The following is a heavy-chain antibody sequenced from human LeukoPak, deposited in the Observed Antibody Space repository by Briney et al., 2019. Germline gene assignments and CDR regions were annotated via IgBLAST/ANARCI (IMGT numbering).Heavy chain of an antibody. CDR1: GYTFNGYY. Sequence: ASVKVSCKASGYTFNGYYIHWVRQAPGQGLEWMGWINPNSGGTNYAQKFQGRVTMTRDTSISTAYMELSRLRSDDTAVYYCARVDEGYDILTGYYIGGFDYWGQGTLVTVSS. J-gene: IGHJ4*02. V-gene: IGHV1-2*02. D-gene: IGHD3-9*01. CDR2: INPNSGGT. CDR3: ARVDEGYDILTGYYIGGFDY.